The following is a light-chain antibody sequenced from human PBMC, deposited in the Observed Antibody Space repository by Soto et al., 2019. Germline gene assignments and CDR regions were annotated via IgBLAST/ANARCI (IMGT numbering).Light chain of an antibody. CDR3: QQYKT. CDR2: DAF. J-gene: IGKJ1*01. V-gene: IGKV3-20*01. Sequence: EIMLTQSPGTLSLSPGERSTLSCRASQSVSTSYVAWYQQNFGQAPRLLIYDAFSRATGIPDRFSASGSGTDFTLTISRLEPEDSAVYYCQQYKTFGQGTKVDIK. CDR1: QSVSTSY.